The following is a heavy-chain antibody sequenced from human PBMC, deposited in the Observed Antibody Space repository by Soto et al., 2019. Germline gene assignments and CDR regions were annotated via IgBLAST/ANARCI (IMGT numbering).Heavy chain of an antibody. CDR2: FYYSGTT. V-gene: IGHV4-39*01. CDR1: GGSMSSSSYY. CDR3: VRRNPGTFYIHWFDS. J-gene: IGHJ5*01. Sequence: PSETLSLTCPVSGGSMSSSSYYWGWIRQPPGKGLEYIGSFYYSGTTDYNPSLKSRVTISGDTVKNQFSLNISSVTATDTAVYYCVRRNPGTFYIHWFDSWGQGTLVTVSS. D-gene: IGHD3-10*01.